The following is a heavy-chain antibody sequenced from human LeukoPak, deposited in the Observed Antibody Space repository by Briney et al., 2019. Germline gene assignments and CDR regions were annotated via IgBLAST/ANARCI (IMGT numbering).Heavy chain of an antibody. Sequence: PSXTLSLTCTVSGGSISSYYWSWIRQPPGKGLEWIGYIYYSGSTNYNPSLRSRVTISVDPSKNQFSLKLSSVTAADTAVYYCARCIGSSSFARWFDPWGQGTLVTVSS. D-gene: IGHD6-6*01. J-gene: IGHJ5*02. CDR3: ARCIGSSSFARWFDP. CDR2: IYYSGST. V-gene: IGHV4-59*01. CDR1: GGSISSYY.